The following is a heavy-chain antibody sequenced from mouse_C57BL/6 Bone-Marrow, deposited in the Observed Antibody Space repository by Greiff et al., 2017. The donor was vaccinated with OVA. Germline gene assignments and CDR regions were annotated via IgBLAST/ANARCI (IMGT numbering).Heavy chain of an antibody. Sequence: VQRVESGGGLVKPGGSLKLSCAASGFTFSSYAMSWVRQTPEKRLEWVATISDGGSYTYYPDNVKGRFTISRDNAKNNLYLQMSHLKSEDTAMYYCARDSSGVDYWGQGTTLTVSS. D-gene: IGHD3-2*02. CDR1: GFTFSSYA. CDR2: ISDGGSYT. V-gene: IGHV5-4*01. CDR3: ARDSSGVDY. J-gene: IGHJ2*01.